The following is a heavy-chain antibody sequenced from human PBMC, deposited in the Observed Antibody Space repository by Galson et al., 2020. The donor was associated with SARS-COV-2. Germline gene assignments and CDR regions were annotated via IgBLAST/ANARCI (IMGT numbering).Heavy chain of an antibody. CDR1: GGSISSSSYY. CDR3: ASYVWGSYRYAPFDPEMVY. Sequence: ASETLSLTCTVSGGSISSSSYYWGWIRQPPGKGLEWIGSIYYSGSTYYNPSLKSRVTISVDTSKNQFSLKLSSVTAADTAVYYCASYVWGSYRYAPFDPEMVYWGQGTLVTVSS. J-gene: IGHJ4*02. V-gene: IGHV4-39*01. CDR2: IYYSGST. D-gene: IGHD3-16*02.